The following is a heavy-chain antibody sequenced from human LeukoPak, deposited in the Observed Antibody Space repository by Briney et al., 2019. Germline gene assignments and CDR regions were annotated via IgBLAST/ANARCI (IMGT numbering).Heavy chain of an antibody. Sequence: GGSLRLSCAASGFTFSSYEMNWVRQAPGKGLEWVSAISSSGGTTYYADSVKGRFTISRDNSKNTLYLQMNSLRAEDTAVYYRAKNFYGDYNVFFDYWGQGTLVSVSS. D-gene: IGHD4-17*01. V-gene: IGHV3-23*01. CDR2: ISSSGGTT. CDR3: AKNFYGDYNVFFDY. CDR1: GFTFSSYE. J-gene: IGHJ4*02.